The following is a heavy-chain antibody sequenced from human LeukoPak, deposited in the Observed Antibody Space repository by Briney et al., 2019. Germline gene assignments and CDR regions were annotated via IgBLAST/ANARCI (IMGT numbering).Heavy chain of an antibody. V-gene: IGHV3-23*01. D-gene: IGHD3-10*02. CDR2: IGSDNKP. Sequence: GGSLRLSCEASGFTFSAYAMAWVRQAPGKGLEWISSIGSDNKPHYSESVKGRFAISRDNSKNILFLHLNSLRAEDTALYYCARDLHYYVAMGVWGQGTTVTVSS. CDR1: GFTFSAYA. J-gene: IGHJ6*02. CDR3: ARDLHYYVAMGV.